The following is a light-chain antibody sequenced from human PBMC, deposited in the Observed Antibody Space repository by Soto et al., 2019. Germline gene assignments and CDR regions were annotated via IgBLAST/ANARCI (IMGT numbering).Light chain of an antibody. CDR3: QHYYSPPLP. CDR1: QSVLYSSNNKNY. CDR2: WAS. Sequence: DIVMTQSPDSLAVSLGERATINCKSSQSVLYSSNNKNYLAWYQQKPGQPPKLLIYWASTRESGVPDRFSGSGSGTDFTLTISSLQAEDVAVYYCQHYYSPPLPFGGATKVDIK. J-gene: IGKJ4*01. V-gene: IGKV4-1*01.